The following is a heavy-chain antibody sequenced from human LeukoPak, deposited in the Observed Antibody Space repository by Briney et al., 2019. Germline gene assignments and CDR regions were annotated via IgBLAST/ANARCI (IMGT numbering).Heavy chain of an antibody. CDR3: ARVPGIADSHWFDP. J-gene: IGHJ5*02. D-gene: IGHD6-13*01. Sequence: ASVKVSCKASGYTFTSYGISWVRQAPGQGLEWMGWISAYNGNTNYAQKLQGRVTMTTDTSTSTAYMELRSLRSDDTAVYYCARVPGIADSHWFDPWGQGTLVTVSS. CDR2: ISAYNGNT. V-gene: IGHV1-18*01. CDR1: GYTFTSYG.